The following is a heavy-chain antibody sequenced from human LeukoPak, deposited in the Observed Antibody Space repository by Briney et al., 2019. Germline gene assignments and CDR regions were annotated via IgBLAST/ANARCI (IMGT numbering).Heavy chain of an antibody. V-gene: IGHV3-30-3*01. D-gene: IGHD2-2*01. J-gene: IGHJ4*02. CDR2: ISYDGSNK. Sequence: PGGSLRLSCAASGFTFSSYAMHWVRQAPGKGLEWVAVISYDGSNKYYAGSVKGRFTISRDNSKNTLYLQMNSLRAEDTAVYYCVRDQQYCSSTSCYPAYYFDYWGQGTLVTVSS. CDR1: GFTFSSYA. CDR3: VRDQQYCSSTSCYPAYYFDY.